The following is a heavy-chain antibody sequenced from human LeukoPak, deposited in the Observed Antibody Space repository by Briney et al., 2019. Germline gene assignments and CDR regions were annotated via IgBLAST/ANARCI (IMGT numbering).Heavy chain of an antibody. J-gene: IGHJ6*02. CDR3: ATYINWVAGDV. Sequence: GGSLTLSCAASGFTFSESWMTWVRQVPGQGLEWVAHINHEGGGIQYVDSVKGRFTISRDNAKGSVYLQMNSLRAEDTAIYHCATYINWVAGDVWGQGTTVIVSS. V-gene: IGHV3-7*01. D-gene: IGHD1-1*01. CDR2: INHEGGGI. CDR1: GFTFSESW.